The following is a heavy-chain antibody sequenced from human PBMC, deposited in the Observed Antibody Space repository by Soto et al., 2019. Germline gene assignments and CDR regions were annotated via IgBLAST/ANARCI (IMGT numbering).Heavy chain of an antibody. CDR3: AKSQGGGPDAFDI. D-gene: IGHD3-16*01. CDR1: GFTFSSYA. Sequence: VQPLESGGGLVQPGGSLRLSCAASGFTFSSYAMSWVRQAPGKGLEWVSAISGSGGSTYYADSVKGRFTISRDNSKNTLYLQMNSLRAEDTAVYYCAKSQGGGPDAFDIWGQGTMVTVSS. V-gene: IGHV3-23*01. J-gene: IGHJ3*02. CDR2: ISGSGGST.